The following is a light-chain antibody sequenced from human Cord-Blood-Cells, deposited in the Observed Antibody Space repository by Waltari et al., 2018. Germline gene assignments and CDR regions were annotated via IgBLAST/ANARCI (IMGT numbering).Light chain of an antibody. CDR2: EGS. CDR3: CSYAGSSTLV. CDR1: SSDVGSYNL. Sequence: QSALTQPASVSGSPGQSITISCTGTSSDVGSYNLVSWYQQHPGKAPKRMIYEGSKRPSGVSNRFSGSKSGNPASLTIAGLQAEDEADYYCCSYAGSSTLVFGGGTKLTVL. J-gene: IGLJ3*02. V-gene: IGLV2-23*01.